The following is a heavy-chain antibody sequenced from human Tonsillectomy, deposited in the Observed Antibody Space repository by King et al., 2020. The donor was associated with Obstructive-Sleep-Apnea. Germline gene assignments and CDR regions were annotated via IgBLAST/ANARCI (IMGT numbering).Heavy chain of an antibody. J-gene: IGHJ2*01. CDR1: GFTFSSYA. CDR2: ISYDGSNE. Sequence: VQLVESGGGVVQPGRSLRLSCAASGFTFSSYAMHWVRQAPGKGLEWGAVISYDGSNEYYADSVKGRFTISRDNSKNTLNLQMNSLRAEDTAVYYCARDRDYGDYDWYFDLWGRGTLVTVSS. CDR3: ARDRDYGDYDWYFDL. D-gene: IGHD4-17*01. V-gene: IGHV3-30*04.